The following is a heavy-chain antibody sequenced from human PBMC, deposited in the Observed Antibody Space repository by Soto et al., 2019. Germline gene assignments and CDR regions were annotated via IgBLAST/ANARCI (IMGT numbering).Heavy chain of an antibody. V-gene: IGHV3-30-3*01. CDR2: ISNDGSNP. CDR1: GFTFSKYA. D-gene: IGHD3-22*01. J-gene: IGHJ4*02. CDR3: ARTGYDRSGYFVEYYFDY. Sequence: GGSLRLSCAASGFTFSKYAMHCVRQARGTGLEWVAVISNDGSNPYYADSVKGRFTISRDNSKNTLYLQMNSLREEDTAVYYCARTGYDRSGYFVEYYFDYWGQGTLVTVSS.